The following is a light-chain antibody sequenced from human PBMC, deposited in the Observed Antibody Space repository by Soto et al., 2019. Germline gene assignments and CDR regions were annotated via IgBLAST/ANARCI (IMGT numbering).Light chain of an antibody. Sequence: QSVLTQPPSASGSPGQSVTISCTGTSSDVGAYNYVSWYQQHAGKAPKLVIYEVTKRPSGVPDRFSGSKSANPASLTVSGLQAEDEADYYCSSFASSNTWVFGGGTKLTVL. CDR3: SSFASSNTWV. CDR1: SSDVGAYNY. CDR2: EVT. J-gene: IGLJ3*02. V-gene: IGLV2-8*01.